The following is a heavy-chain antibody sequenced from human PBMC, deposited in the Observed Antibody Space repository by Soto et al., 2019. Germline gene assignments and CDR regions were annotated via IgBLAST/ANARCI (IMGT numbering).Heavy chain of an antibody. CDR3: ARVGRVAAAGGRWFDP. J-gene: IGHJ5*02. Sequence: GASVKVSCKASGGTFSSYAISWVRQAPGQGLEWMGGIIPIFGTANYAQKFQGRVTITADESTSTAYMELSSLRSEDTAVYYCARVGRVAAAGGRWFDPWGQGTLVTVSS. CDR1: GGTFSSYA. V-gene: IGHV1-69*13. CDR2: IIPIFGTA. D-gene: IGHD6-13*01.